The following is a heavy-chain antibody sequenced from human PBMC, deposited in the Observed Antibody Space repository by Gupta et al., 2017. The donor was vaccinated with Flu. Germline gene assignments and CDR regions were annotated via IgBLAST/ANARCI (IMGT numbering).Heavy chain of an antibody. V-gene: IGHV3-11*01. CDR1: GFTLSDYY. J-gene: IGHJ4*02. D-gene: IGHD3-22*01. CDR3: GRGYYYDSSGYYYVEDY. Sequence: QVQLVESGGGLVKPGGSLRLSCAASGFTLSDYYMNWIRQAPGKGLEWISYISSHYSTIYYADSGKGRFTISRDNAKNSLYRQMSSLRAEDTAVYYCGRGYYYDSSGYYYVEDYWGQGTLVTVSS. CDR2: ISSHYSTI.